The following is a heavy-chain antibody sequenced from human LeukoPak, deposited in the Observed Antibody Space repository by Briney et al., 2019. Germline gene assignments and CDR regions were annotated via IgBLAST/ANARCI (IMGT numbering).Heavy chain of an antibody. CDR3: ARDRYYDFWSGYSDYYYMDV. D-gene: IGHD3-3*01. V-gene: IGHV1-18*01. CDR2: ISAYNGNT. J-gene: IGHJ6*03. Sequence: ASVKVSCKASGYTFTSYGISWVRQGPGQGLEWMGWISAYNGNTNYAQKLQGRVTMTTDTSTSTASMELGSLRSDDTAVYYCARDRYYDFWSGYSDYYYMDVWGKGTTVTVSS. CDR1: GYTFTSYG.